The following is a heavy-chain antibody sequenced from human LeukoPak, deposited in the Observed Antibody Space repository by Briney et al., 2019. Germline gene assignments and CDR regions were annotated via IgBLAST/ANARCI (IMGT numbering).Heavy chain of an antibody. CDR2: MNPNSGNT. CDR3: ARMMVRGVIVP. J-gene: IGHJ5*02. V-gene: IGHV1-8*02. CDR1: GYTFTSYG. D-gene: IGHD3-10*01. Sequence: ASVKVSCTASGYTFTSYGIRWVRQAPGQGLEWMGWMNPNSGNTGYAQKFQGRVTMTRDTSISTAYMELSSLTSEDTAVYYCARMMVRGVIVPWGQGTLVTVSS.